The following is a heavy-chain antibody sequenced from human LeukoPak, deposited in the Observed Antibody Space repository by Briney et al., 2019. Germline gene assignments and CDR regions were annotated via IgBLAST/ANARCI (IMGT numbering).Heavy chain of an antibody. V-gene: IGHV4-4*07. Sequence: SETLSLTCTVSGGSISSHYWNWIRQPAGKRLEWIGRVYSRGSTNYNPSLKSRVTVSVDNSKNQFSLKLSSVTVADTAVYYCAGSYNDYNWFDPWGQGILVTVSA. CDR3: AGSYNDYNWFDP. CDR1: GGSISSHY. CDR2: VYSRGST. D-gene: IGHD3-16*01. J-gene: IGHJ5*02.